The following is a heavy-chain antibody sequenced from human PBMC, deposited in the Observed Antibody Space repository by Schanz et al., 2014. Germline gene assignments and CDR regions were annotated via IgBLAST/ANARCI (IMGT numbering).Heavy chain of an antibody. CDR3: AGTYCSSTSCYTGYYYMDV. V-gene: IGHV1-69*02. CDR2: IIPILGIA. D-gene: IGHD2-2*02. J-gene: IGHJ6*03. Sequence: QVLQVQSGSELKKPGASVKVSCKASGYTFTNFFLHWVRQAPGQGLEWMGRIIPILGIANYAQNFQGRVTITADKSTSTAYMELTSLRSEDTAVYYCAGTYCSSTSCYTGYYYMDVWGKGTTVTVSS. CDR1: GYTFTNFF.